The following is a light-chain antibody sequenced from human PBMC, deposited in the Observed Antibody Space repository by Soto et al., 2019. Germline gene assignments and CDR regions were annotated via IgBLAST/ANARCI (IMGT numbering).Light chain of an antibody. CDR1: QSISSW. J-gene: IGKJ1*01. V-gene: IGKV1-5*03. Sequence: DIQMTQSPSTLSASVGDRVTITCRASQSISSWLAWYQQKPGKVPKVLIYKASSLESGVPSWFSGSGSGTEFTLTISSLQPDDSATYYCQLYNGYPRTFGQGTKVEVK. CDR2: KAS. CDR3: QLYNGYPRT.